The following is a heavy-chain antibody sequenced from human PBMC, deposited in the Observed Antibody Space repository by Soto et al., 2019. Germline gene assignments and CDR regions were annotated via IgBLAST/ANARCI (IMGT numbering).Heavy chain of an antibody. CDR1: GCSISSGGYS. V-gene: IGHV4-30-2*01. CDR2: IYHSGTT. D-gene: IGHD4-17*01. CDR3: ARAHYGDYGYGMDV. Sequence: SETLSLTCAVSGCSISSGGYSWSWIRQPPGKGLEWIGYIYHSGTTYYNPSLKSRVTISVDRSKNQFSLKLSSVTAADTAVYYCARAHYGDYGYGMDVWGQGTTVTVSS. J-gene: IGHJ6*02.